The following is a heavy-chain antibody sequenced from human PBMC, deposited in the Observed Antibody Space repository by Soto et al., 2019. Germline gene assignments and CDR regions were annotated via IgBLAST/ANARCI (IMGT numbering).Heavy chain of an antibody. CDR2: INPNSGGT. CDR3: AASRGYCGNTNSYKSPFDY. CDR1: GYTFTGYD. Sequence: ASVKVSCKASGYTFTGYDMHWVRQAPGQGLEWMGWINPNSGGTNYEQKFQGRVTMTRDTSISTAHMELSRLRSDDTAVYYCAASRGYCGNTNSYKSPFDYWGQGTLVTVSS. J-gene: IGHJ4*02. V-gene: IGHV1-2*02. D-gene: IGHD2-2*01.